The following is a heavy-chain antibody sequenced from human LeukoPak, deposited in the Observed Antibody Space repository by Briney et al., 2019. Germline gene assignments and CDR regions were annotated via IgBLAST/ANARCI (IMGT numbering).Heavy chain of an antibody. CDR1: GGSISSGSYY. Sequence: SETLSLTCTVSGGSISSGSYYWSWIRQPAGKGLEWIGRIYTSGNTNYNPSLKSRVTMSVDTSKNQFSLKLSSVTAADTAVYYCARHRSGWLQSSFDYWGQGTLVTVSS. V-gene: IGHV4-61*02. D-gene: IGHD5-24*01. CDR2: IYTSGNT. J-gene: IGHJ4*02. CDR3: ARHRSGWLQSSFDY.